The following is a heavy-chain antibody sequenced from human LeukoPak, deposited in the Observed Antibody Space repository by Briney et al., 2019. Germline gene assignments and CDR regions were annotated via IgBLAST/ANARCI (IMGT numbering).Heavy chain of an antibody. J-gene: IGHJ6*04. V-gene: IGHV3-7*01. D-gene: IGHD6-25*01. CDR2: IKQDGGEK. Sequence: GGSLTLSCAASGFTFSGYWMSWLRQAPGKGLEWVANIKQDGGEKYYVDSVMGRFTISRDNAKNSLYLQMNSLRAEDTAVYYCARDSGSAQADVWGKGTTVTVSS. CDR3: ARDSGSAQADV. CDR1: GFTFSGYW.